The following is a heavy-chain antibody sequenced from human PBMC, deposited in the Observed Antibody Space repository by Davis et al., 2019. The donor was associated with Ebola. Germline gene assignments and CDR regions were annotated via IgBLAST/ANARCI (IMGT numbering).Heavy chain of an antibody. CDR3: TRWEEWELLPYFDY. CDR2: IRSKAYGGTT. D-gene: IGHD1-26*01. CDR1: GFTFGDYA. V-gene: IGHV3-49*04. J-gene: IGHJ4*02. Sequence: GESLKISCTASGFTFGDYAMSWVRQAPGKGLEWVGFIRSKAYGGTTEYAASVKGRFTISRDDSKSIAYLQMNSLKTEDTAVYYCTRWEEWELLPYFDYWGQGTLVTVSS.